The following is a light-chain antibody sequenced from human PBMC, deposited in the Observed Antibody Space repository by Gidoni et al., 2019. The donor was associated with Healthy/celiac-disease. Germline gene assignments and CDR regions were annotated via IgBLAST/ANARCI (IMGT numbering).Light chain of an antibody. CDR2: DAS. Sequence: EIVLTQSPATLSLSPGERATLSCRASQSVSSYLAWYQQKPGQAPQLLIYDASDRATGIPARFSGRGSGTDFPLTICSLEPEDFAVYYCQPRSNWPVTFGQGTRLEIK. J-gene: IGKJ5*01. CDR3: QPRSNWPVT. CDR1: QSVSSY. V-gene: IGKV3-11*01.